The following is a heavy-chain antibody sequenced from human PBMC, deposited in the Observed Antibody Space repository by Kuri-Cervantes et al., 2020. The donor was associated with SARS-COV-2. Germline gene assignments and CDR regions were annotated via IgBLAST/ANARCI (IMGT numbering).Heavy chain of an antibody. CDR3: AKSSGTADGGFDP. CDR1: GFTFSSYG. D-gene: IGHD6-19*01. Sequence: GGSLRLSCAASGFTFSSYGMHWVRQAPGKGLEWVAVISYDGSNKYYADSVKGRFTISRDNSKNTLYLQMNSLRAEDTAVYYCAKSSGTADGGFDPWGQGTLGTVSS. CDR2: ISYDGSNK. V-gene: IGHV3-30*18. J-gene: IGHJ5*02.